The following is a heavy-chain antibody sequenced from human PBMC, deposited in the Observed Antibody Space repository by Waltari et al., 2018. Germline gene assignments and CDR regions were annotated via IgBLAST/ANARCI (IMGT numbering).Heavy chain of an antibody. CDR3: ARDDWNGQSGHFDAFDI. D-gene: IGHD3-3*01. CDR1: GFTFNTSW. CDR2: IKEDGSQM. Sequence: EVQLVESGGGLVQPGGSLRLSCIASGFTFNTSWLAWVRQGPGKGLEWVANIKEDGSQMLYADSVKGRFIISRDNAKNAIFLEMNSLRVEDTAVYYCARDDWNGQSGHFDAFDIWGQGTMVTVSS. V-gene: IGHV3-7*01. J-gene: IGHJ3*02.